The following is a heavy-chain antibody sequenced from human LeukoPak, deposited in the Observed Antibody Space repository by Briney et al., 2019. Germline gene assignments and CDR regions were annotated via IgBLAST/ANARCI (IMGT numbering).Heavy chain of an antibody. CDR3: ARERVGGYYDSSGYYPYYFDY. CDR1: GGSISSYY. D-gene: IGHD3-22*01. CDR2: IYTSGST. Sequence: SETLTLTCTVSGGSISSYYWSWIRQPAGKGLEWIGRIYTSGSTNYNPSLKSRVTMSVDTSKNQFSLKLSSVTAADTAVYYCARERVGGYYDSSGYYPYYFDYWGQGTLVTVSS. J-gene: IGHJ4*02. V-gene: IGHV4-4*07.